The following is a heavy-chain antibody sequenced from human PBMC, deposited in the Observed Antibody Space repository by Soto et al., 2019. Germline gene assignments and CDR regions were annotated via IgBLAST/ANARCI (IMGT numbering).Heavy chain of an antibody. Sequence: PSETLSLTCTVSGGSISSSSYYWGWIRQPPGKGLEWIGSIYYSGSTYYNPSLKSRVTISVDTSKNQFSLKLSSVTAADTAVYYCARSILTVYLSHDWGQGTLVTVSS. CDR2: IYYSGST. CDR1: GGSISSSSYY. V-gene: IGHV4-39*01. D-gene: IGHD3-9*01. CDR3: ARSILTVYLSHD. J-gene: IGHJ4*02.